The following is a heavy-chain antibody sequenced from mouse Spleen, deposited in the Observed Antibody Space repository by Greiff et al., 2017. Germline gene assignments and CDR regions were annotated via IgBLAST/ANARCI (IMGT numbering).Heavy chain of an antibody. CDR3: ARNWDDWYFDV. CDR2: SNPSTGGT. CDR1: GYSFTGYY. D-gene: IGHD4-1*01. Sequence: EVQLQQSGPELVKPGASVKISCKASGYSFTGYYMNWVKQSPEKSLEWIGESNPSTGGTTYNQKFKAKATLTVDKSSSTAYMQLKSLTSEDSAVYYCARNWDDWYFDVWGAGTTVTVSS. J-gene: IGHJ1*01. V-gene: IGHV1-42*01.